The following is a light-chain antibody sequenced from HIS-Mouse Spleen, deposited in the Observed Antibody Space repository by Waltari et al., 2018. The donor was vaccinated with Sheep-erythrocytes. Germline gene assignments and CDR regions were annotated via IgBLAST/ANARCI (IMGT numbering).Light chain of an antibody. CDR3: CSYAGSSTPWV. J-gene: IGLJ3*02. V-gene: IGLV2-23*01. CDR2: EGS. CDR1: ISHVGRYNL. Sequence: QSALTQPASVSGSPGQSITISCTGTISHVGRYNLLPWYQQPPGTAPKLRIYEGSKRPSGVSNRFSGSKSGNTASLTISGLQAEDEADYYCCSYAGSSTPWVFGGGTKLTVL.